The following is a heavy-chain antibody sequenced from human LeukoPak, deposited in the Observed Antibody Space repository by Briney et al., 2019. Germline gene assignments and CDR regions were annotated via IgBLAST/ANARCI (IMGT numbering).Heavy chain of an antibody. CDR2: ITPKFGTP. D-gene: IGHD2-8*01. Sequence: GASVKVSCRATGGTFTSYTVSWVRQAPGQGLEWVGGITPKFGTPNYAQKFQGRVTITADKSTGTAYIEVKSLTSEDTAVYYCATDRTEGFNDHFHMWGQGTLVTVSS. CDR3: ATDRTEGFNDHFHM. V-gene: IGHV1-69*06. J-gene: IGHJ3*02. CDR1: GGTFTSYT.